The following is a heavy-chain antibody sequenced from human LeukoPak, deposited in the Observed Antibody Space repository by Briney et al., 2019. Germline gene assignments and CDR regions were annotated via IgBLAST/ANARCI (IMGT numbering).Heavy chain of an antibody. CDR3: AKGIYSSGWSYFDY. J-gene: IGHJ4*01. CDR2: LSGSGVTT. V-gene: IGHV3-23*01. CDR1: GFSFSISA. Sequence: PGGSLRLSCAASGFSFSISAMSWVRQAPGKGLEWVSTLSGSGVTTYYADSVKCRFTISRDNSKNTLYLQMNSLRAEDTAVYYCAKGIYSSGWSYFDYWGHGALVTVSS. D-gene: IGHD6-25*01.